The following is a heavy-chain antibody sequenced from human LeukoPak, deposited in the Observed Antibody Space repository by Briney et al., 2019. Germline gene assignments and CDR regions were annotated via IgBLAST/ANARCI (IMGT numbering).Heavy chain of an antibody. CDR2: IIPICGTA. CDR1: GGTFSGYA. CDR3: ARVRGGDYYDSSGPGAFDI. Sequence: SSVKVSCKASGGTFSGYAISWVRQAPGQGREGMGGIIPICGTANYAQKFQGRVTITADESTSTAYMELSSLRSEDTAVYYCARVRGGDYYDSSGPGAFDIWGQGTMVTVSS. D-gene: IGHD3-22*01. V-gene: IGHV1-69*13. J-gene: IGHJ3*02.